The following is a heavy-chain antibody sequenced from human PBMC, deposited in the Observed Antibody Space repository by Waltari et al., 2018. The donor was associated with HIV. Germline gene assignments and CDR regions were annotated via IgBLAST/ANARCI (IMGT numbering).Heavy chain of an antibody. V-gene: IGHV3-23*01. D-gene: IGHD6-13*01. CDR3: AKDSQQLVNYFDY. Sequence: EVQLLESGGGLVQPGGSLRLSCAASGFTFSSHGVRWVRQAPGKGWGWGAGISGGGESTYYAASVKGRFTISRDNSKNTLYLQMNSLRAEDTAVYYCAKDSQQLVNYFDYWGQGTLVTVAS. J-gene: IGHJ4*02. CDR2: ISGGGEST. CDR1: GFTFSSHG.